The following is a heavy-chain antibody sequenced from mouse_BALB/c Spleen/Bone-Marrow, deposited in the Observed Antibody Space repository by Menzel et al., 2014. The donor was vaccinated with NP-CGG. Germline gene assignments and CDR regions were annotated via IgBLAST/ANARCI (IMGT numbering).Heavy chain of an antibody. D-gene: IGHD2-4*01. V-gene: IGHV5-9-2*01. CDR2: ISGGGSYT. J-gene: IGHJ3*01. CDR3: ARHAYYDQTEVSFVY. CDR1: GFSFNSYG. Sequence: EVKVEESGGGLVKSGGSLKLSCAAPGFSFNSYGMSWVRQTPEKRLEWVATISGGGSYTFYPDSVKGRFTISRGNAKNNLYLQLCSLRSEDTALYYCARHAYYDQTEVSFVYWGQGTLVTVSA.